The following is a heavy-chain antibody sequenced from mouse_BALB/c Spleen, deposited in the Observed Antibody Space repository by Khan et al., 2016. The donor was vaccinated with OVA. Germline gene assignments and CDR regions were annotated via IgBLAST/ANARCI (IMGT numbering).Heavy chain of an antibody. V-gene: IGHV14-3*02. Sequence: VQLQQSGAELVNSGATVKLSCTASGLNIKVTYMHWLKQWPEQGLEWIGRIAPPNGNTKSNPNFQGQATITADTSSNTAYLQLSSLTAEDTAGYYCARMARKWGQGTTLTVSS. CDR2: IAPPNGNT. J-gene: IGHJ2*01. CDR3: ARMARK. CDR1: GLNIKVTY.